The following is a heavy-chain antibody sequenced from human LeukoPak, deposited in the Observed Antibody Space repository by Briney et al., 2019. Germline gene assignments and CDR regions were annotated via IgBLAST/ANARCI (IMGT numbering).Heavy chain of an antibody. CDR1: GDSLSSGTYY. CDR2: IYYSGTT. J-gene: IGHJ5*02. Sequence: SETLSLTCTVSGDSLSSGTYYWTWIRQHPGKALEWIGYIYYSGTTFYNPSLKSRVSMSVDTSTNQFSLTVNSVTAADTAVYFCARDLHCITGACNANWFDIWGPGILVTVSS. V-gene: IGHV4-31*03. D-gene: IGHD2-8*01. CDR3: ARDLHCITGACNANWFDI.